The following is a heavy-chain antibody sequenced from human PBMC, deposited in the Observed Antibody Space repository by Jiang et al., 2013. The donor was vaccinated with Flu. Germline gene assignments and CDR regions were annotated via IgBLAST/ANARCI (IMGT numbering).Heavy chain of an antibody. J-gene: IGHJ4*02. CDR2: IYPGDSDT. CDR1: GYSFTSYW. D-gene: IGHD2-15*01. CDR3: ARGMYCSGGSCRSFDY. Sequence: GAEVKKPGESLKISCKGSGYSFTSYWIGWVRQMPGKGLEWMGIIYPGDSDTRYSPSFQGQVTISADKSISTAYLQWSSLKASDTAMYYCARGMYCSGGSCRSFDYWGQGTLVTVSS. V-gene: IGHV5-51*01.